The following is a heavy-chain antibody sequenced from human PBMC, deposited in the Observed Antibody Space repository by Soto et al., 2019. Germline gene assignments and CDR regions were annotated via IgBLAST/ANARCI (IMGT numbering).Heavy chain of an antibody. D-gene: IGHD6-6*01. V-gene: IGHV5-51*01. CDR1: GYSFTSYW. J-gene: IGHJ4*02. CDR3: CVSSSPTSVYFDY. Sequence: PGESLKISCKGSGYSFTSYWIGWVRQMPGKGLEWMGIIYPGDSDTRYSPSFQGQVTISADKSVSTAYLQWSSLKASDTAMYYWCVSSSPTSVYFDYWGQGTLVTVSS. CDR2: IYPGDSDT.